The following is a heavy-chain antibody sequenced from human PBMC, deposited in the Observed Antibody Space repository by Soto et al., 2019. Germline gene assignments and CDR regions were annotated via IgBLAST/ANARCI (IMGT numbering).Heavy chain of an antibody. CDR2: INTDNGDA. J-gene: IGHJ4*03. CDR1: GYTFTTYS. V-gene: IGHV1-3*04. Sequence: ASVKVSCKASGYTFTTYSIHWVRQAPGQGLEWTGWINTDNGDAKYPQKFQGRVTVTRDTSATTAYMEVSSLRSEDTAVYYCARDQGYVVYWGLGALVTVSS. CDR3: ARDQGYVVY.